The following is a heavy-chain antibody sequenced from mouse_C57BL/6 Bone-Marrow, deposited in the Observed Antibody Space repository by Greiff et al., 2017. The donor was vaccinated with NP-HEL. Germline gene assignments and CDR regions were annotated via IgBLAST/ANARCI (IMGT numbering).Heavy chain of an antibody. CDR3: ARRTGRGNYFDD. CDR1: GYTFTSYW. V-gene: IGHV1-61*01. D-gene: IGHD1-1*02. Sequence: QVQLQQPGAELVRPGSSVKLSCKASGYTFTSYWMDWVKQRPGQGLEWIGNIYPSDSETHYNQKFKDKSTLTVDKSSSTAYMQLSSLTSEDSAVYYCARRTGRGNYFDDWGKGTTLTVSS. J-gene: IGHJ2*01. CDR2: IYPSDSET.